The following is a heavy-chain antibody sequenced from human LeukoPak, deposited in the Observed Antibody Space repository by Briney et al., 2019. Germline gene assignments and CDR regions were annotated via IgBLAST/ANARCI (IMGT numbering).Heavy chain of an antibody. CDR2: IYYSGST. Sequence: SETLSLTCTVSGGSISSYYWSWIRQPPGKGLEWIGYIYYSGSTNYNPSLKSRVTISVDTSKNQFSLKLSSVTAADTAVYYCARHAYYYDRSGSYEAFDIWGQGTMVTVSS. V-gene: IGHV4-59*08. CDR1: GGSISSYY. D-gene: IGHD3-22*01. CDR3: ARHAYYYDRSGSYEAFDI. J-gene: IGHJ3*02.